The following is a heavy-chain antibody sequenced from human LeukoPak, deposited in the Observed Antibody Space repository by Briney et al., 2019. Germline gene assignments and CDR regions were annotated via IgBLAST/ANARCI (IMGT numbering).Heavy chain of an antibody. Sequence: PGGSLRLSCAASGFTFSDYYMSWIRQAPGKGLEWVSAISGSGGSTYYADSVKGRFTISRDNSKNTLYLQMNSLRAEDTAVYYCAKVAYPSIVVVITSFDYWGQGTLVTVSS. D-gene: IGHD3-22*01. J-gene: IGHJ4*02. CDR1: GFTFSDYY. CDR2: ISGSGGST. V-gene: IGHV3-23*01. CDR3: AKVAYPSIVVVITSFDY.